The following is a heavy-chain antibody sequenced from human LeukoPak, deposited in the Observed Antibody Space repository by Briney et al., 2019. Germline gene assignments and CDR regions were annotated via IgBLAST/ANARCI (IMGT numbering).Heavy chain of an antibody. J-gene: IGHJ4*02. D-gene: IGHD3-10*01. CDR3: AKGRWFGDLSPSDY. V-gene: IGHV3-23*01. CDR1: GFSFSSFA. CDR2: ASGGGDVT. Sequence: GGSLRLSCAASGFSFSSFAMSWVRQTPGKGLEWVSHASGGGDVTHYVDSLKGRFTISRDNSMNTLYLQMNNLRVEDTAVYYCAKGRWFGDLSPSDYRGQGTLVTVSS.